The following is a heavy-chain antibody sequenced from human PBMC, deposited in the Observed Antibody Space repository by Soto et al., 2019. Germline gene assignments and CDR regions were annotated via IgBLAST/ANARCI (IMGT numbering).Heavy chain of an antibody. V-gene: IGHV3-74*01. CDR2: IKFDGSST. Sequence: EVQLAESGGGLVQPGGSLRLSCAASGFAFSSYWMHWVRQAPGKGLLWVSRIKFDGSSTYYGDSGKGRFTISRDDAKNTVFLQMNGLRVDDTAVYYCVRGAKNIYAMDVWGQGTTVTVSS. CDR1: GFAFSSYW. CDR3: VRGAKNIYAMDV. J-gene: IGHJ6*02.